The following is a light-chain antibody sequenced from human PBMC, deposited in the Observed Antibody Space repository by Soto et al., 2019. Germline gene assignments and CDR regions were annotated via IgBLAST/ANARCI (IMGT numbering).Light chain of an antibody. CDR3: ATWDDSLNGFYA. J-gene: IGLJ1*01. V-gene: IGLV1-47*01. CDR2: RNN. CDR1: TSNIGSNY. Sequence: QSVLTQPPSASGTPGQGVTISCSGSTSNIGSNYVYWYQQLPGTAPKLLIYRNNQRHSGVPDRFSGSKSGTSASLAISGLRSDDEADYFCATWDDSLNGFYAFGTGTKVTVL.